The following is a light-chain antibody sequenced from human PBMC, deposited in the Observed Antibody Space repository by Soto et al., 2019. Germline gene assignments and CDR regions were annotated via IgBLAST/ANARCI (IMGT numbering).Light chain of an antibody. CDR2: AAS. Sequence: ERVMTQCPVTLAVSPGDTARLSCRASQRVSNHFAWYQQKPGQAPRLLIYAASTRAAGVPVRFSGSGSGTDFTLTISSLEPEDFAVYYCQQRSNWPPITFGQGTRLEIK. CDR1: QRVSNH. V-gene: IGKV3-11*01. CDR3: QQRSNWPPIT. J-gene: IGKJ5*01.